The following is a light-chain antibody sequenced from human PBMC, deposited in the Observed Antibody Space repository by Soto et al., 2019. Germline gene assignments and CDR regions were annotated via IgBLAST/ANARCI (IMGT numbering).Light chain of an antibody. CDR2: EDT. J-gene: IGLJ1*01. CDR3: CSYAGSSNYV. Sequence: QSVLTQPASVSGSPGQSITISCTGTSSDVGRYNLVSWYQQHPGKAPKLIIHEDTKRSSGLSNRFSGSKSGNTASLTISGLQAEDEADYYCCSYAGSSNYVFGTGTKVTVL. V-gene: IGLV2-23*01. CDR1: SSDVGRYNL.